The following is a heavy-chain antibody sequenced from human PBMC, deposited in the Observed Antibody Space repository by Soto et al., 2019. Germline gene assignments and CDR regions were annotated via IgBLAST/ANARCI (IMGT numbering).Heavy chain of an antibody. CDR2: ISAYNGNT. CDR3: ARRLDDYGDYYFDY. J-gene: IGHJ4*02. CDR1: GYTFTSYG. D-gene: IGHD4-17*01. V-gene: IGHV1-18*04. Sequence: GASVKVSCKASGYTFTSYGISWVRQAPGQGLEWMGWISAYNGNTNYAQKLQGRVTMTTDTSTSTAYMELRSLRSDDTAVYYCARRLDDYGDYYFDYWGQGTLVTVYS.